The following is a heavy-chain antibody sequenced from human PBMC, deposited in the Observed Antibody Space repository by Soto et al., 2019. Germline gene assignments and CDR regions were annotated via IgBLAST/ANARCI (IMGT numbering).Heavy chain of an antibody. V-gene: IGHV4-34*01. Sequence: QVQLQQWGAGLLKPSETLSLTCAVYGGSFSGYYWSWIRQPPGKGLEWIGEINHSGSTNYNPSLKSRVTISVDTSKSQFSLKLSSVAAADTAVYYCARGRVVRGVIIMYYYGMYVWGQGTTVTVSS. D-gene: IGHD3-10*01. J-gene: IGHJ6*02. CDR2: INHSGST. CDR3: ARGRVVRGVIIMYYYGMYV. CDR1: GGSFSGYY.